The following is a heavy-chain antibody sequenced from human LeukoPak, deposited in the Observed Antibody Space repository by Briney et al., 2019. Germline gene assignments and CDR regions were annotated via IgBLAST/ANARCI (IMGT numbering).Heavy chain of an antibody. Sequence: SETLSLTCTVSGGSISSSDYYWGWIRQPPGKGLEWIGSIYFGGSTYYNPSLKSRVTISVDTSMNQFSLKLSFVTTADTAVYYCARALGYCSGGSCTRGYNWFDPWGQGTLVTVSS. V-gene: IGHV4-39*01. CDR3: ARALGYCSGGSCTRGYNWFDP. D-gene: IGHD2-15*01. J-gene: IGHJ5*02. CDR1: GGSISSSDYY. CDR2: IYFGGST.